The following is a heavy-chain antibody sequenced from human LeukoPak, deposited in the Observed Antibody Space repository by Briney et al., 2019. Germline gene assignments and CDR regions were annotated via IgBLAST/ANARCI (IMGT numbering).Heavy chain of an antibody. D-gene: IGHD3-10*01. CDR3: ARLRIAMVRGVIPDY. V-gene: IGHV4-34*01. J-gene: IGHJ4*02. Sequence: KPSETLSLTCAVYGGSFSGYYWSWIRQPPGKGLEWIGEINHSGSTNYNPSLKSRVTISVDTSKNQFSLKLSSVTAAVTAVYYCARLRIAMVRGVIPDYWGQGTLVTVSS. CDR1: GGSFSGYY. CDR2: INHSGST.